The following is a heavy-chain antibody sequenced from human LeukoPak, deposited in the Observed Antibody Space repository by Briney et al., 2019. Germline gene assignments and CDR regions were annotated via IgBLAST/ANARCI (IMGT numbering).Heavy chain of an antibody. D-gene: IGHD3-3*01. V-gene: IGHV4-4*07. CDR2: LYIGRET. Sequence: SETLSLTCTVSDVSISNYYWTWIRQPAGKGLEWIGHLYIGRETDYNPSLKSRVTMSVDTSNSQFSLRLTSVTAADTATYSWARESRVLIGDGYYLDSWGPGTLITVSS. CDR1: DVSISNYY. J-gene: IGHJ4*02. CDR3: ARESRVLIGDGYYLDS.